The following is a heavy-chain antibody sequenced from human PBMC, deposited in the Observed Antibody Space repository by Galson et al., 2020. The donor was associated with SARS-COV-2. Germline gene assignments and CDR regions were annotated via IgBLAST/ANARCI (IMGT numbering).Heavy chain of an antibody. CDR2: IYYSGST. Sequence: SETLSLTRTVSGGSISSGGYYWSWIRQHPGKGLEWIGYIYYSGSTYYNPSLKSRVTISVDTSKNQFSLKLSSVTAADTAVYYCARAFEAYGMDVWGQGTTVTVSS. CDR1: GGSISSGGYY. CDR3: ARAFEAYGMDV. J-gene: IGHJ6*02. V-gene: IGHV4-31*03.